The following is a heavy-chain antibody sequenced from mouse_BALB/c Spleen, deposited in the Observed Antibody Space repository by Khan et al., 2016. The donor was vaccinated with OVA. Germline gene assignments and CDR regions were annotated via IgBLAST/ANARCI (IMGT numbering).Heavy chain of an antibody. CDR1: GFTFSSYG. J-gene: IGHJ3*01. Sequence: EVELVESGGDLVKPGGSLKLSCAASGFTFSSYGMSWVRQTPDKRLEWVATISSDGDYTYYPDNVKGRFTISRDNAKNTLYLQMSSLKSEDTAMFYCASHLTGSFAYWGQGTLVTVSA. CDR3: ASHLTGSFAY. V-gene: IGHV5-6*01. CDR2: ISSDGDYT. D-gene: IGHD4-1*01.